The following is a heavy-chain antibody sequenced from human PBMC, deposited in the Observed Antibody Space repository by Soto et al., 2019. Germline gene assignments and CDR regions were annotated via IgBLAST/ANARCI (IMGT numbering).Heavy chain of an antibody. CDR3: ARHLAVAGYFDS. D-gene: IGHD6-19*01. J-gene: IGHJ4*02. V-gene: IGHV1-69*12. CDR1: GDIFSSYA. CDR2: IIPIFDTT. Sequence: QVQLVQSGAAVKKPGSSVKVSCKASGDIFSSYAISWVRQAPGQGLEWMGGIIPIFDTTNYAQKFQGRVTITADESTSTAYMELSSLRSEDTAVYYCARHLAVAGYFDSWGQGTLVTVSS.